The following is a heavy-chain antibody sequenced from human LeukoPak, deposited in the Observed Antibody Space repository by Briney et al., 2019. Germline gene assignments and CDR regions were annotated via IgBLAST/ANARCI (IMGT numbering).Heavy chain of an antibody. CDR1: GFTFSIYW. J-gene: IGHJ4*02. CDR2: IKHDGSEK. V-gene: IGHV3-7*01. CDR3: ARVRFAIIDAYYFDY. D-gene: IGHD3-16*02. Sequence: GGSLRLSCGASGFTFSIYWMTWVRQAPGKGLEWVANIKHDGSEKYYVDSVKGRFTISRDNAKNSLYLQMNSLRAEDTALYYCARVRFAIIDAYYFDYWGQGTLVTVSS.